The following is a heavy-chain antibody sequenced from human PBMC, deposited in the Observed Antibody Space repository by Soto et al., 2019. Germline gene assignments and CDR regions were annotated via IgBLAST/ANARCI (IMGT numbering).Heavy chain of an antibody. J-gene: IGHJ6*02. CDR1: GGTFSSYA. CDR2: IIPIFGTA. CDR3: ASFRARCSDPAYYYYYGMDV. V-gene: IGHV1-69*13. D-gene: IGHD6-6*01. Sequence: GASVKVSCKASGGTFSSYAISWVRQAPGQGLEWMGGIIPIFGTANYAQKFQGRVTITADESTSTAYMELSSLGSEDTAVYYCASFRARCSDPAYYYYYGMDVWGQGTTVTVSS.